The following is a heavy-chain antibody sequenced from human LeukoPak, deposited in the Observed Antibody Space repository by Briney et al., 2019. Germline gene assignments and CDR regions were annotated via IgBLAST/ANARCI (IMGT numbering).Heavy chain of an antibody. Sequence: GRPLRLSCAASGFTFSGYGMHWVRQAPGKGLEWVTGIAFDGSRKHYADSVKGRFTISRDNARNTMDLQMNSLRVEDTAVYHCTRYDSSRFDPWGQGTQVIVSS. CDR1: GFTFSGYG. CDR2: IAFDGSRK. V-gene: IGHV3-30*03. CDR3: TRYDSSRFDP. J-gene: IGHJ5*02. D-gene: IGHD3-3*01.